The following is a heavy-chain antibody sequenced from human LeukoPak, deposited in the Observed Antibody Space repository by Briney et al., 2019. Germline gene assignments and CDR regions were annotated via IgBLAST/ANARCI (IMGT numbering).Heavy chain of an antibody. J-gene: IGHJ6*02. CDR3: ARVPYYYYYGMDV. Sequence: SETLSLTCTVSGGSISSYYWSWIRQPPGKGLEWIGYIFYSGSTNYNLSLKSRVTISVDTSKNQFSLKVSSVTAADTAVYYCARVPYYYYYGMDVWGQGITVTVSS. V-gene: IGHV4-59*01. CDR1: GGSISSYY. CDR2: IFYSGST.